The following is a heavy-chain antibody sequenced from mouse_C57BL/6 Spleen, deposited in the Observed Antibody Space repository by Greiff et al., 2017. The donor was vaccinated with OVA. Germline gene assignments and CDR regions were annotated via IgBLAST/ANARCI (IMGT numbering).Heavy chain of an antibody. J-gene: IGHJ1*03. Sequence: EVMLVESGGGLVQPGGSLSLSCAASGFTFTDYYMSWVRQPPGKALEWLGFIRNKANGYTTEYSASVKGRFTISRDNSQSILYLQMNALRAEDSATYYCARYSNYVYFDVWGTGTTVTVSS. CDR3: ARYSNYVYFDV. V-gene: IGHV7-3*01. D-gene: IGHD2-1*01. CDR1: GFTFTDYY. CDR2: IRNKANGYTT.